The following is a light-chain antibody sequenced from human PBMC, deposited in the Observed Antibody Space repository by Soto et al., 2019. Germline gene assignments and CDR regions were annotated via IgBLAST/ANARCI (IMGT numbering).Light chain of an antibody. CDR2: DVG. Sequence: QSALTQPRSVSGSPGQSVTISCTGTSSDVGRYDYVSWYQQHPGKAPKLMIYDVGKRPSGVPDRFSGSKSGNTASLTISGLQAEDEADYYCCSYAGSYTLVFGGGTKLTVL. J-gene: IGLJ3*02. CDR3: CSYAGSYTLV. V-gene: IGLV2-11*01. CDR1: SSDVGRYDY.